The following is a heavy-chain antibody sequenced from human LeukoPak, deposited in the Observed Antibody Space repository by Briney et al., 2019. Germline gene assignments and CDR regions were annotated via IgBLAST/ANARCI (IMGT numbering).Heavy chain of an antibody. D-gene: IGHD6-13*01. CDR2: IWYNGSSK. CDR3: AKDLLFSSSWYGFDY. Sequence: GGSLRLSCAASGFSFSSYGMHWVRQAPGKGLEWVAVIWYNGSSKYYADSVKGRFTISRDTSKNTLYLQMNSLRAEDTAVYYCAKDLLFSSSWYGFDYWGRGTLVTVSS. CDR1: GFSFSSYG. V-gene: IGHV3-33*06. J-gene: IGHJ4*02.